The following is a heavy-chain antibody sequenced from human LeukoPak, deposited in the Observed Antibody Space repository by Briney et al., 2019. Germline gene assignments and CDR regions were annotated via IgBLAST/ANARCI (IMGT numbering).Heavy chain of an antibody. Sequence: PSETLSLTCTVSGGSFSSGSYYWSWIRQPPGKGLEWIGYIYYSGSTNYNPSLKSRVTISVDTSKNQFSLKLSSVTAADTAVYYCARAVGYLDYWGRGTLVSVSS. CDR3: ARAVGYLDY. J-gene: IGHJ4*02. V-gene: IGHV4-61*01. CDR1: GGSFSSGSYY. CDR2: IYYSGST.